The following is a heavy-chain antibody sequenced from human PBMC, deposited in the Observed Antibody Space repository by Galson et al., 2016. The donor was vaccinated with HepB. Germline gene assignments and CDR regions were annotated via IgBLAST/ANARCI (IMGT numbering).Heavy chain of an antibody. D-gene: IGHD4-17*01. CDR1: GGSISSSSYY. Sequence: SETLSLTCTVSGGSISSSSYYWGWIRQPPGKGLESIGNIYYTGSTYYNPSFKSRVTMSVDTSKNQFSLKLSSVTAADTAVYYCSRIYGDYRLPWRGTFDIWGQGTMVTVSS. CDR2: IYYTGST. J-gene: IGHJ3*02. V-gene: IGHV4-39*01. CDR3: SRIYGDYRLPWRGTFDI.